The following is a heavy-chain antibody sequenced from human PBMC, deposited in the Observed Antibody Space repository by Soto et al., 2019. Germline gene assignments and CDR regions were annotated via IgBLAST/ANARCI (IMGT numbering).Heavy chain of an antibody. CDR3: ARDRFYYYDSSGYLTHSWAADI. Sequence: ASVKVSCTASGYTFISYYMHWVRQAPGQGLEWMGIINPSGGSTSYAQKFQGRVTMTRDTSTSIVYMELSSLRSEDTAVYDCARDRFYYYDSSGYLTHSWAADIRR. J-gene: IGHJ3*02. CDR1: GYTFISYY. D-gene: IGHD3-22*01. CDR2: INPSGGST. V-gene: IGHV1-46*01.